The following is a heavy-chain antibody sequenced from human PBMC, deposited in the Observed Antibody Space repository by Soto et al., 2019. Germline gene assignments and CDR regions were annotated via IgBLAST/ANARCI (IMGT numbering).Heavy chain of an antibody. D-gene: IGHD2-15*01. CDR2: IYYSGST. Sequence: SETLSLTCTVSGGSISSYYWSWIRQPPGKGLEWIGYIYYSGSTNYNPSLKSRVTISVDTSKNQFSLRLISVTAADTAVYFCARRIYGVNDYWGRGTLVTVSS. CDR1: GGSISSYY. CDR3: ARRIYGVNDY. J-gene: IGHJ4*02. V-gene: IGHV4-59*01.